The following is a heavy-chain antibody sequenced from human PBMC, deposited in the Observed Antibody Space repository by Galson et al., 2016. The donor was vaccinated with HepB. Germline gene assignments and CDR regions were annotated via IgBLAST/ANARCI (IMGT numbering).Heavy chain of an antibody. J-gene: IGHJ4*02. CDR3: ARRHEYCPPVGCSVDY. V-gene: IGHV3-30*03. Sequence: SLRLSCAASGFTFSNYGMHWVRQAPGKGLEWVAADSMDGRGKFYADSVKGRFTISRDNSNSRLFLQMSSLRADDTAVYYCARRHEYCPPVGCSVDYWGQGTLVCVSS. D-gene: IGHD2/OR15-2a*01. CDR2: DSMDGRGK. CDR1: GFTFSNYG.